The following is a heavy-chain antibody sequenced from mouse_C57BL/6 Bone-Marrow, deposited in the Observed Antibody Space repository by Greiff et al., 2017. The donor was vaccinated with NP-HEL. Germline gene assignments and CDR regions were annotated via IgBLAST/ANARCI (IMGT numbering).Heavy chain of an antibody. V-gene: IGHV1-4*01. J-gene: IGHJ2*01. CDR2: INPSSGYT. Sequence: QVQLQQSGAELARPGASVKMSCKASGYTFTSYTMHWVKQRPGQGLEWIGYINPSSGYTKYNQKFKDKATLTADKSSSTAYMQLSSLTSEDSAVYYCARGVLRNYFDYWGQGTTLTVSS. D-gene: IGHD1-1*01. CDR1: GYTFTSYT. CDR3: ARGVLRNYFDY.